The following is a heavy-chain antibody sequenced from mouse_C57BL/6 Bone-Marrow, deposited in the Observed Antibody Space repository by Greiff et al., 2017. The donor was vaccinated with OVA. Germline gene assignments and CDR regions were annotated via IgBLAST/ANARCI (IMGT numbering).Heavy chain of an antibody. V-gene: IGHV5-9-1*02. Sequence: EVMLVESGEGLVKPGGSLKLSCAASGFTFSSYAMSWVRQTPEKRLEWVAYISRGGDYIYYADTVKGRFTISRDNARNTLYLHMSSLKSEDTAMDYCTRDGYYAMDYWGQGTSVTVSS. CDR2: ISRGGDYI. J-gene: IGHJ4*01. D-gene: IGHD2-3*01. CDR1: GFTFSSYA. CDR3: TRDGYYAMDY.